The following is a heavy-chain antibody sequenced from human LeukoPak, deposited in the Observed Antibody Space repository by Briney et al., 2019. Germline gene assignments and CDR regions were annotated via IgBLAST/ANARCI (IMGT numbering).Heavy chain of an antibody. CDR2: ISAYNGNT. V-gene: IGHV1-18*01. CDR1: GYTFTSYG. Sequence: ASVKVPCKASGYTFTSYGISWVRQAPGQGLEWMGWISAYNGNTNYAQKLQGRVTMTTDTSTSTAYMELRSLRSDDTAVYYCAREMNYYDSSGYYVDAFDIWGQGTMVTVSS. D-gene: IGHD3-22*01. J-gene: IGHJ3*02. CDR3: AREMNYYDSSGYYVDAFDI.